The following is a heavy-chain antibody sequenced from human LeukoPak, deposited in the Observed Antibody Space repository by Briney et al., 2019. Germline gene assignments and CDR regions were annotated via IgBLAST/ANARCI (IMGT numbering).Heavy chain of an antibody. CDR3: ARGWKTDRGLDAFDI. J-gene: IGHJ3*02. V-gene: IGHV4-59*01. Sequence: PSEALSLTCTVSGGSISSYYWSWIRQPPGKGLEWIGYIYYSGSTNYNPSLKSRVTISVDTSKNQFSLKLSSVTAADTAVYYCARGWKTDRGLDAFDIWGQGTMVTVSS. CDR1: GGSISSYY. CDR2: IYYSGST. D-gene: IGHD3-10*01.